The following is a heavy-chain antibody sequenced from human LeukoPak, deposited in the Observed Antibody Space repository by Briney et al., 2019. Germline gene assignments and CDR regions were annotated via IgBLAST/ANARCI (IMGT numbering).Heavy chain of an antibody. D-gene: IGHD3-10*01. J-gene: IGHJ4*02. CDR3: ARVLPGSGSYDY. CDR2: IGTVGDT. Sequence: GGSLRLSCAASGFSFSTSDMHWVRQSTGEGLEWVSAIGTVGDTYYAASVRGRFTISREDDKSSLYLQMNNLRVGDTAVYYCARVLPGSGSYDYWGQGTLVSVSS. CDR1: GFSFSTSD. V-gene: IGHV3-13*04.